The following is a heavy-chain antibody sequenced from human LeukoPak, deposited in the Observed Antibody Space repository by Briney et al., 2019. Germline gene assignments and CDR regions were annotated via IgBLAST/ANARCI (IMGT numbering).Heavy chain of an antibody. CDR1: GYTFSSYG. CDR2: INTNTGNP. V-gene: IGHV7-4-1*02. J-gene: IGHJ4*02. Sequence: ASVKVSCKASGYTFSSYGISWVRQAPGQGLEWMGWINTNTGNPTYAQGFTGRFVFSLDTSVSTAYLQISSLKAEDTAVYYCARGHSGYDRYFDYWGQGTLVTVS. CDR3: ARGHSGYDRYFDY. D-gene: IGHD5-12*01.